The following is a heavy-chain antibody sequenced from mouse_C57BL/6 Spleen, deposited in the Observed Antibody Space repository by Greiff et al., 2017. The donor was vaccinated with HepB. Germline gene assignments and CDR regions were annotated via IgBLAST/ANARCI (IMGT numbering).Heavy chain of an antibody. CDR3: ARRRGITTVVAGDY. Sequence: VQLQQSGPELVKPGASVKISCKASGYSFTGYYMNWVKQSPEKSLEWIGEINPSTGGTTYNQKFKAKATLTVDKSSSTAYMQLKSLTSEDSAVYYCARRRGITTVVAGDYWGQGTTLTVSS. V-gene: IGHV1-42*01. J-gene: IGHJ2*01. D-gene: IGHD1-1*01. CDR2: INPSTGGT. CDR1: GYSFTGYY.